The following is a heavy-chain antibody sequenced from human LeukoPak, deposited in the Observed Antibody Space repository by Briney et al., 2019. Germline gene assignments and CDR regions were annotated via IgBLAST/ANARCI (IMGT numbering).Heavy chain of an antibody. J-gene: IGHJ3*02. Sequence: GGSLRLSCAASEFTFSSYWMSWVRQAPGKGLEWVAHIKQDGSEKYYVDSVKGRFTISRDNAENSLYLQMNSLRAEDTAVYYCARDVVGYYDSSGYYLSASDIWGQGTMVTVSS. D-gene: IGHD3-22*01. CDR3: ARDVVGYYDSSGYYLSASDI. V-gene: IGHV3-7*01. CDR2: IKQDGSEK. CDR1: EFTFSSYW.